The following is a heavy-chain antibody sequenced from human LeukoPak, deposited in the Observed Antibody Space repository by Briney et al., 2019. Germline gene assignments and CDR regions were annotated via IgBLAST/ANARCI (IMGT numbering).Heavy chain of an antibody. CDR3: ARDPIVSHYYDSRRNY. CDR2: IYHRGTT. V-gene: IGHV4-38-2*02. Sequence: SETLSLTCSVSGYSISSGYYWGWIRQPPGKGLEWIGIIYHRGTTYYNPSLKSRVTISVDTSKNQFSLKLSSVTAADTAVYYCARDPIVSHYYDSRRNYWGQGTLVTVSS. D-gene: IGHD3-22*01. CDR1: GYSISSGYY. J-gene: IGHJ4*02.